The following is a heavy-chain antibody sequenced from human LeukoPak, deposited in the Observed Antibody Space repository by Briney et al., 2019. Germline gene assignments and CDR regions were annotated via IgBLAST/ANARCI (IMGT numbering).Heavy chain of an antibody. J-gene: IGHJ4*02. CDR1: GFTFSSYG. CDR2: ISSSSSYI. D-gene: IGHD4-17*01. V-gene: IGHV3-21*01. CDR3: ASESYGDYVGSDY. Sequence: GGSLRLSCAASGFTFSSYGMNWVRQAPGKGLEWVSSISSSSSYIYYADSVKGRFTISRDNAKNSLYLQMNSLRAEDTAVYYCASESYGDYVGSDYWGQGTLVTVSS.